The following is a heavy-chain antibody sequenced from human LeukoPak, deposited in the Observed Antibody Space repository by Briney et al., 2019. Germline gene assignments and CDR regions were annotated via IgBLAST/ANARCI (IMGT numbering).Heavy chain of an antibody. D-gene: IGHD6-19*01. V-gene: IGHV3-23*01. Sequence: PGGSLRLSCAASGFTFSSYAMSWVRQAPGKGLEWVSVISGSGGSTYYADSVKGRFTISRDNSKNTLYLQMNSLRADDTAVYYCAKDRVAVAGTEADSWGQGTLVTVSS. J-gene: IGHJ4*02. CDR3: AKDRVAVAGTEADS. CDR2: ISGSGGST. CDR1: GFTFSSYA.